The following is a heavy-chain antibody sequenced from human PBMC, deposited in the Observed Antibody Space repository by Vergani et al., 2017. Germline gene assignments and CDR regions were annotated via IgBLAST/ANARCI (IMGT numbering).Heavy chain of an antibody. D-gene: IGHD3-10*01. CDR3: GRVGDVYGLGSRLLDL. Sequence: QVRLQESGPGLVKPSETLSLTCSVSGGSMSGYYWSWIRQPPGKELEWIGYMYHSGSTNYNPSLETRVTISGDTSKNQFSLKLNSVTAADTAVYYCGRVGDVYGLGSRLLDLWGQGILVTVSS. V-gene: IGHV4-59*01. CDR1: GGSMSGYY. CDR2: MYHSGST. J-gene: IGHJ5*02.